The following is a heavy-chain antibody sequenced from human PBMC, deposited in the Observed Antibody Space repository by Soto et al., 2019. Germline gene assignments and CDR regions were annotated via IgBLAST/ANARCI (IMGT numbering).Heavy chain of an antibody. CDR3: ARQVVVKDWFDP. CDR1: GGSISSSSYY. Sequence: PSETLSLTCTVSGGSISSSSYYWGWIRQPPGKGLEWIVSIYYSGSTYYNPSLKSRVTISVDTSKNQFSLKLSSVTAADTAVYYGARQVVVKDWFDPWGQGTLVTVSS. D-gene: IGHD2-15*01. V-gene: IGHV4-39*01. J-gene: IGHJ5*02. CDR2: IYYSGST.